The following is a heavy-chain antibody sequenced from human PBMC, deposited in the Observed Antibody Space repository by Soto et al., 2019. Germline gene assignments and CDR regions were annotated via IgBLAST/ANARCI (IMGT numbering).Heavy chain of an antibody. CDR2: IYYSGST. CDR1: GGSISSSTYY. V-gene: IGHV4-39*01. CDR3: ATQDYFIVVVPAATSPFYGMDV. D-gene: IGHD2-2*01. Sequence: XTLSLPCPLSGGSISSSTYYWGWIRQPPGEGVDWVWVIYYSGSTYYNPSLKSRFTISVDTSKNRFSLKLSALTPPATAVYYCATQDYFIVVVPAATSPFYGMDVWGQGTTVTVSS. J-gene: IGHJ6*02.